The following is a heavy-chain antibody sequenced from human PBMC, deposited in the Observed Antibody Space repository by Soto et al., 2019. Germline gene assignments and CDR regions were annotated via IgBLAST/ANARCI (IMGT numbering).Heavy chain of an antibody. D-gene: IGHD3-22*01. CDR3: ARRTYYYDSSGYYSNWFDP. CDR2: IYYSGST. V-gene: IGHV4-59*08. Sequence: QVQLQESGPGLVKPSETLSLTCTVSGGSISSYYWSWIWQPPGKGLECIGYIYYSGSTNYNPSLKSRVTISVDTSKNQFSLKLSSVTAADTAVYYCARRTYYYDSSGYYSNWFDPWGQGTLVTVSS. CDR1: GGSISSYY. J-gene: IGHJ5*02.